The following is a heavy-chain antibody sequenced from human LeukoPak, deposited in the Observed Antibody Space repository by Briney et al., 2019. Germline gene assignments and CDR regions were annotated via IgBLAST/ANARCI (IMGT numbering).Heavy chain of an antibody. V-gene: IGHV4-34*01. Sequence: PSETLSLTCAVYGGSFSGYYWSWIRQPPGMGLEWIGEINHSGSTNYNPSLKSRVTISVDTSKNQLSLKLSSVTAADTAVYYCARGEVPPHYFDSWGQGTLVTVSS. J-gene: IGHJ4*02. CDR1: GGSFSGYY. CDR2: INHSGST. CDR3: ARGEVPPHYFDS.